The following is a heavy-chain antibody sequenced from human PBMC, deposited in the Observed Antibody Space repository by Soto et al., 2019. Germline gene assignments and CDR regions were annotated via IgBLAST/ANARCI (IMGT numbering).Heavy chain of an antibody. CDR1: GFTFTSSA. J-gene: IGHJ6*02. CDR2: IVVGSGNT. CDR3: AADYANGGIAAHDYYYGMDV. Sequence: RASVKVSCKASGFTFTSSAVQWVRQARGQRLEWIGWIVVGSGNTNYAQKFQERVTITRDMSTSTAYMELSSLRSEDTAVYYCAADYANGGIAAHDYYYGMDVWGQATTFTVSS. D-gene: IGHD6-13*01. V-gene: IGHV1-58*01.